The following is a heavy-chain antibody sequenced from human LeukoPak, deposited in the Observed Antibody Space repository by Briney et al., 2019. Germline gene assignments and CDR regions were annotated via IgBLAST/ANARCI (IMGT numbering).Heavy chain of an antibody. V-gene: IGHV4-59*01. J-gene: IGHJ5*02. D-gene: IGHD2-15*01. CDR2: IYYSGNT. CDR3: ATLPAGPASWFDP. CDR1: GGSISLYY. Sequence: SETLSLTCTVSGGSISLYYWSWIRQTPGKGLEWIGYIYYSGNTNYNPSLKSRFTILAATSKNQLSLRLCSVTAADTAVYYCATLPAGPASWFDPWGQGTLVTVSS.